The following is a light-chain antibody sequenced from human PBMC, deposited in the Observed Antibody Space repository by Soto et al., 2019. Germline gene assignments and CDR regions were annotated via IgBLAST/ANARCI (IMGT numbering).Light chain of an antibody. Sequence: DIQMTQSPSTLSASIGDRVTITCRASQSINSWLAWHQQKPGKAPKLLIYKASYLEGGVPSRFSGSASGTEFTLTINSLQTDDFATYYCQQYHAFPGTFGQGTRVEIK. CDR1: QSINSW. CDR2: KAS. V-gene: IGKV1-5*03. CDR3: QQYHAFPGT. J-gene: IGKJ1*01.